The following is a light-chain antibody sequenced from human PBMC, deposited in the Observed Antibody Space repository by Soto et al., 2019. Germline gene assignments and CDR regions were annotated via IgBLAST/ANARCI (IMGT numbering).Light chain of an antibody. J-gene: IGLJ3*02. V-gene: IGLV1-47*01. CDR1: RSNIGRNF. Sequence: QSPLTQSPSASGTPGQRVTISCSGSRSNIGRNFAYWYQHVPGTAPRLLIQRNNERPSGVPDRFSGSKSGTSVSLAISGLRSDDEATYYCAAWDDTLDAQVFGGGAQLTVL. CDR3: AAWDDTLDAQV. CDR2: RNN.